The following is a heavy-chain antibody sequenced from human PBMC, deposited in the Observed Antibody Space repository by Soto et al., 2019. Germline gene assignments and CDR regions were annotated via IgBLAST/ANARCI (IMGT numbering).Heavy chain of an antibody. V-gene: IGHV1-24*01. D-gene: IGHD6-13*01. CDR2: FDPEDGET. CDR1: GYTLTELS. J-gene: IGHJ5*02. Sequence: QVQLVQSGAEVKKPGASVKVSCKVSGYTLTELSMHWVRQAPGKGLEWMGGFDPEDGETIYAQKYLGRVTMTEGTATATAYMELSSVRSEDTTVYYCARERYSRSWSDWFGPGGQGTRVTV. CDR3: ARERYSRSWSDWFGP.